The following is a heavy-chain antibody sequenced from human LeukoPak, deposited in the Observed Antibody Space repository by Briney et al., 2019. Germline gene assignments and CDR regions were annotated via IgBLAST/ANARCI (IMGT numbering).Heavy chain of an antibody. CDR3: ARKIAWLGPDYFDY. CDR2: IYYSGST. D-gene: IGHD3-10*01. V-gene: IGHV4-59*08. Sequence: PSETLSLTCTGSGDSIGYYYWSWIRQPPGKGLEWIGYIYYSGSTNYNPSLKSRVTISVDTSKNQFSLKLSSVAAADTAVYYCARKIAWLGPDYFDYWGQGTLVTVSS. CDR1: GDSIGYYY. J-gene: IGHJ4*02.